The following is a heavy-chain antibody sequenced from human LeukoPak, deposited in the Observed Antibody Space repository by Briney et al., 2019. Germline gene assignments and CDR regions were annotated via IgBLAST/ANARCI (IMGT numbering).Heavy chain of an antibody. Sequence: PGRSLRLSCAASGFTFDDYAMGWVRQAPGKGLEWVSVISDRGDSTHYADSVKGRFTISRGSSKNTLYLQMNSLRGEDTAVYYCAKGRWGLTINNFDIWGQGTMVTVSS. CDR1: GFTFDDYA. V-gene: IGHV3-23*01. CDR3: AKGRWGLTINNFDI. CDR2: ISDRGDST. D-gene: IGHD3-9*01. J-gene: IGHJ3*02.